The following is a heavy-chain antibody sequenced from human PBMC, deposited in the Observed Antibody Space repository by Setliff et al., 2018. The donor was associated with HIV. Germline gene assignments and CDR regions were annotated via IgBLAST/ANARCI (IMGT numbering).Heavy chain of an antibody. CDR1: GFTFSSYS. D-gene: IGHD4-4*01. J-gene: IGHJ4*02. CDR3: AKTQTIITVYGPFDS. Sequence: PGESLKISCAASGFTFSSYSMNWVRQTPGKGLEWVSSISSSSRSKYYADSVKGRFTISRDNAKNSLYLQMNSLRAEDTAMYYCAKTQTIITVYGPFDSWGQGTPVTVSS. CDR2: ISSSSRSK. V-gene: IGHV3-21*04.